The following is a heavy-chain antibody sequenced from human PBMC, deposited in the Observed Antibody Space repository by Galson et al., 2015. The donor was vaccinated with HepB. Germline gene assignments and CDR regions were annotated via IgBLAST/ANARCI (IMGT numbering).Heavy chain of an antibody. Sequence: SLRLSCAASGFTFTTFWISWVRQAPGKGLEWVANIKQDGSEKYYVDSVKGRFTIPRDNAKNSLYLQMNSLRAEDTAVYYCARDTSGSYYFNYFDYWGQGALVTVSS. CDR3: ARDTSGSYYFNYFDY. D-gene: IGHD1-26*01. J-gene: IGHJ4*02. CDR1: GFTFTTFW. V-gene: IGHV3-7*03. CDR2: IKQDGSEK.